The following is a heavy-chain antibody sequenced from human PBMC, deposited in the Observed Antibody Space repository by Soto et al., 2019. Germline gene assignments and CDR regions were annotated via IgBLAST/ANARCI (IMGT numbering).Heavy chain of an antibody. Sequence: EVQLLESGGGFVQPGGSLRLSCAASGFRFSDFAMTWVRQAPGRGLEWVSAITGTASSTYYADSVKGRFNISRDNSKKTLYLQINSLRAEDKAKYYCAKGAERYAVSSLDSWFQGTLVTVSS. V-gene: IGHV3-23*01. CDR2: ITGTASST. CDR1: GFRFSDFA. D-gene: IGHD5-12*01. J-gene: IGHJ4*02. CDR3: AKGAERYAVSSLDS.